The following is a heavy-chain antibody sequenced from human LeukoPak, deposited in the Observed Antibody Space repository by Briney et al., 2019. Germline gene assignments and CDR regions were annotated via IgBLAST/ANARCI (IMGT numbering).Heavy chain of an antibody. CDR2: ISGTGYNT. CDR3: AKHVSGSLFYFDY. CDR1: GFTFRNCA. Sequence: GGSLRLSCAASGFTFRNCAMSWVRQAPGKGLEWDSGISGTGYNTYYADSVKGRFTISRDNSKNTLYLQMNSLGAEDTAVYYCAKHVSGSLFYFDYWGQRTLVTVSS. J-gene: IGHJ4*02. D-gene: IGHD3-10*01. V-gene: IGHV3-23*01.